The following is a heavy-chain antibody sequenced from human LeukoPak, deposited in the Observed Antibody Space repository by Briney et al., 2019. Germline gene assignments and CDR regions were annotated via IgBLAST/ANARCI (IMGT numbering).Heavy chain of an antibody. CDR2: ISDHGNRT. Sequence: GGSLRLSCAASGFTFSSYAMSWVRQGQGKGPEWVSSISDHGNRTYTAASVKGRYTISRDNSKNTLYLQMNSLRAEDTAVYYCAKDLIYSSSWSDNWGQGTLVTVSS. CDR3: AKDLIYSSSWSDN. D-gene: IGHD6-13*01. V-gene: IGHV3-23*01. J-gene: IGHJ1*01. CDR1: GFTFSSYA.